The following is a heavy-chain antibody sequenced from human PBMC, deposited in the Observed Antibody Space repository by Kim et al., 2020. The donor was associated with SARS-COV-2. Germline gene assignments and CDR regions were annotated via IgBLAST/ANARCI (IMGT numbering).Heavy chain of an antibody. Sequence: YSDNSVKARFTISRDNSKNTLYLQVNSLGAEDTAVYYCAKGSRWELLLGYWGQGTLVTVSS. V-gene: IGHV3-23*03. D-gene: IGHD1-26*01. CDR3: AKGSRWELLLGY. J-gene: IGHJ4*02.